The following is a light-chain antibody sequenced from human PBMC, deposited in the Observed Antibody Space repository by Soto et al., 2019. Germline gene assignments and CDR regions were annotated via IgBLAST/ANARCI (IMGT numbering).Light chain of an antibody. CDR2: GAS. J-gene: IGKJ3*01. V-gene: IGKV3-20*01. CDR1: QSVSSSY. Sequence: ELVLTQSPGTLSLSPGDRATLSCRASQSVSSSYLAWYQQKPGQAPSLLIYGASSRATGIPDRFSGSGSGRDFTLTISRLELEDFAVYYCQQYGDSIFTFGPGTKVDIK. CDR3: QQYGDSIFT.